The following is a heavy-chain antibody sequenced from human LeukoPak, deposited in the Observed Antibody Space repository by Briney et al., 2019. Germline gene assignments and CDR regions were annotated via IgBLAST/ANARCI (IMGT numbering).Heavy chain of an antibody. Sequence: SETLSLTCTVSGGSISSTNYYWSWIRQPPGKGLEWIGEINHSGSTNYNPSLKSRVTISVDTSKNQFSLKLSSVTAADTAVYYCARHRSYRYCSSTSCYGLNWFDPWGQGTLVTVSS. CDR1: GGSISSTNYY. V-gene: IGHV4-39*01. J-gene: IGHJ5*02. CDR2: INHSGST. CDR3: ARHRSYRYCSSTSCYGLNWFDP. D-gene: IGHD2-2*01.